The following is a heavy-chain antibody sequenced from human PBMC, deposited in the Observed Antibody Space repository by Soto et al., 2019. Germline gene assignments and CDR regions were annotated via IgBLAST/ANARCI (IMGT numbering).Heavy chain of an antibody. D-gene: IGHD2-15*01. CDR1: GYTFSSFG. V-gene: IGHV1-18*01. J-gene: IGHJ4*02. Sequence: ASVKVSCKASGYTFSSFGINWVRQTPGQGLEWVGWVSVYNDDTKYAQNFQGRVTLTTDTSTSTTYMEVGSLRSDDTAVYYCARTCRSGGSCYHEYWGEGTLVTVSS. CDR3: ARTCRSGGSCYHEY. CDR2: VSVYNDDT.